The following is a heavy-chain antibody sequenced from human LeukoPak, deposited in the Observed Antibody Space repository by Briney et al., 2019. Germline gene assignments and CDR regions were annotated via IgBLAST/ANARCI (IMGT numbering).Heavy chain of an antibody. Sequence: SETLSLTCTVSGGSISSATYYWNWIRQPAGKGLEWIGRIYTSGSTYYNPSLRTRVTISVDTSKNQFSLKLSSVTAEDTAVYYCARSSEGRYYYDSSGFSYYYYYMDVWGKGTTVTISS. CDR2: IYTSGST. J-gene: IGHJ6*03. D-gene: IGHD3-22*01. V-gene: IGHV4-61*02. CDR3: ARSSEGRYYYDSSGFSYYYYYMDV. CDR1: GGSISSATYY.